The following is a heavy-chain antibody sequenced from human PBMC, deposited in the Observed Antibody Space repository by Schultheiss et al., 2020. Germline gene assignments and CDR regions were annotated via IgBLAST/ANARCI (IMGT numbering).Heavy chain of an antibody. J-gene: IGHJ6*03. CDR3: ARDRPNDCTNGVCYSHYMDV. CDR2: INHSGST. Sequence: SETLSLTCTVSGGSISSGGYYWSWIRQPPGKGLEWIGEINHSGSTNYNPSLKSRVTISVDTSKNQFSLKLSSVTAADTAVYYCARDRPNDCTNGVCYSHYMDVWDRGTTVTVSS. D-gene: IGHD2-8*01. V-gene: IGHV4-61*08. CDR1: GGSISSGGYY.